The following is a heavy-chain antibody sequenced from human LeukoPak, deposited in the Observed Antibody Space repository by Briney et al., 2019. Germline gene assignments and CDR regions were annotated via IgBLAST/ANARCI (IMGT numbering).Heavy chain of an antibody. D-gene: IGHD2-15*01. V-gene: IGHV4-34*01. Sequence: SETLSLTCAVYGGSFSGYYWSWIRQPPGKGLEWIGEINHSGSTNYNPFLKSRVTISVDTSKNQFSLKLSSVTAADTAVYYCARGRGPAGDIVVVVAATRAHFDYWGQGTLVTVSS. CDR3: ARGRGPAGDIVVVVAATRAHFDY. J-gene: IGHJ4*02. CDR1: GGSFSGYY. CDR2: INHSGST.